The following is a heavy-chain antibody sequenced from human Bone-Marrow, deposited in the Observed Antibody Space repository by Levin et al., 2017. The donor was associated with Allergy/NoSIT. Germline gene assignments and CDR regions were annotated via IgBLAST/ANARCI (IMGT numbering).Heavy chain of an antibody. CDR2: ISSSGSDM. V-gene: IGHV3-21*01. CDR3: ARGIIGDVRVAHKEAFDI. D-gene: IGHD2-8*02. CDR1: GFTFSIYS. J-gene: IGHJ3*02. Sequence: GGSLRLSCTVSGFTFSIYSINWVRQAPGKGLEWVSSISSSGSDMYYVDSVRGRFTISRDNAKNSLTRQMNSLRAEDTAVYYCARGIIGDVRVAHKEAFDIWGQGTMVSVSS.